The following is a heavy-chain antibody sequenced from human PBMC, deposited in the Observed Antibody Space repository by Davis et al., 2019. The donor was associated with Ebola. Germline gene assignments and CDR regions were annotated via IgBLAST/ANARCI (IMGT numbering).Heavy chain of an antibody. V-gene: IGHV3-48*03. CDR2: ISSSGSTI. Sequence: GGSLRLSCAPSGFTFSSYEMNWVRQAPGKGLEWVSYISSSGSTIYYADSVKGRFTIARDNAKNSLYLQMNSLRAEDTAVYYCARVDTAGDPDYWGQGTLVTVSS. J-gene: IGHJ4*02. CDR1: GFTFSSYE. CDR3: ARVDTAGDPDY. D-gene: IGHD4-17*01.